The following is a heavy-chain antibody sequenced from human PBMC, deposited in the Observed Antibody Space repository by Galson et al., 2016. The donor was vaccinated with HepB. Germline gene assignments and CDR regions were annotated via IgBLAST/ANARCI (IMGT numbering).Heavy chain of an antibody. CDR2: IIPVFGTA. CDR3: ARIADIVELPAVEGGWLDP. V-gene: IGHV1-69*13. J-gene: IGHJ5*02. CDR1: GGTFSDYA. D-gene: IGHD2-2*01. Sequence: SVKVSCKASGGTFSDYAISWVRQAPGQGLEWMGAIIPVFGTANYRQKFQGRVTITADESTTTAYMELSSLRSQDTALYYCARIADIVELPAVEGGWLDPWGQGTLVTVSS.